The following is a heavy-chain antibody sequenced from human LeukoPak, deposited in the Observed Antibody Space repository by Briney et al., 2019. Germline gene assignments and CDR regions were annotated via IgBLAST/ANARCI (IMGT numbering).Heavy chain of an antibody. V-gene: IGHV1-24*01. CDR1: GYTLTELS. D-gene: IGHD3-10*01. CDR2: FDPEDGET. J-gene: IGHJ3*02. CDR3: ATERPSGGYKIDAFDT. Sequence: ASVKVSCKVSGYTLTELSMHWVRQAPGKGLEWMGGFDPEDGETIYAQKFQGRVTMTEDTSTDTAYMELSSLRSEDTAVYYCATERPSGGYKIDAFDTWGQGTMVTVSS.